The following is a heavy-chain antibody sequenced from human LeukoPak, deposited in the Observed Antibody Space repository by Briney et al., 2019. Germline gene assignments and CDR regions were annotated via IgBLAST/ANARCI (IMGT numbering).Heavy chain of an antibody. CDR3: APYSSSSGGFDY. D-gene: IGHD6-6*01. CDR1: GGSFSGYY. J-gene: IGHJ4*02. Sequence: SETLSLTCAVYGGSFSGYYWSWIRQPPGKGLEWIGYIYHSGSTYYNPSLKSRVTISVDRSKNQFSLKLSSVTAAVTAVYYCAPYSSSSGGFDYWGQGTLVTVSS. V-gene: IGHV4-34*01. CDR2: IYHSGST.